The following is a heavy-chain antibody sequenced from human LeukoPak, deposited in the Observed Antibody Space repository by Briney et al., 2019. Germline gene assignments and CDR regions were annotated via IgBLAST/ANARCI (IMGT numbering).Heavy chain of an antibody. CDR3: ARASRGIAANLCFDY. CDR2: IKEDGSEK. V-gene: IGHV3-7*01. D-gene: IGHD2-15*01. Sequence: GSLRLSCAASGFTFSDYWMSWVRQAPGKGLEWVANIKEDGSEKYYVDSVKGRFTISRDNAKNSLYLQMNSLRVEDTAVYYCARASRGIAANLCFDYWGQGTLVTVSS. CDR1: GFTFSDYW. J-gene: IGHJ4*02.